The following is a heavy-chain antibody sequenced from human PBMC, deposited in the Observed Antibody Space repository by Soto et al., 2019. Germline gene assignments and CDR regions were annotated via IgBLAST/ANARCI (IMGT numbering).Heavy chain of an antibody. D-gene: IGHD3-22*01. CDR1: GGSISSSSYY. J-gene: IGHJ3*02. CDR3: ARPFPYYYDSSGSLDAFGI. CDR2: IYYSGST. V-gene: IGHV4-39*01. Sequence: SETLSLTCTVSGGSISSSSYYWGWIRQPPGKGLEWIGSIYYSGSTYYNPSLKSRVTISVDTSKNQFSLKLSSVTAADTAVYYCARPFPYYYDSSGSLDAFGIWGQGTMVTVSS.